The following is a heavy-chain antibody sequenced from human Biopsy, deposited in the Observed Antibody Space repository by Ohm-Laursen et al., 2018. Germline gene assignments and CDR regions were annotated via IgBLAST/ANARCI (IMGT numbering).Heavy chain of an antibody. CDR3: ARGDYFDSNGYFWFDP. CDR1: GGSISSGGSY. D-gene: IGHD3-22*01. Sequence: TLSLTCTVSGGSISSGGSYWRWIRKRPGKGLERIGYIFNSANTYYNPSLKNLITISGDTSKNQFSLKLNSVTAADTAVYYCARGDYFDSNGYFWFDPWGQGTLVTVSS. CDR2: IFNSANT. J-gene: IGHJ5*02. V-gene: IGHV4-31*01.